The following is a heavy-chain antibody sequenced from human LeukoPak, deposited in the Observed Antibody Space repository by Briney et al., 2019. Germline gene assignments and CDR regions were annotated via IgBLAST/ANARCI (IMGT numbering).Heavy chain of an antibody. CDR2: IYYSGST. D-gene: IGHD6-19*01. V-gene: IGHV4-31*03. J-gene: IGHJ4*02. Sequence: PSQTLSLTCTVSGGSISSGGYYWSWIRQYPGKGLEWIGYIYYSGSTYYNPSLKSRVTISVDTSKNQFSLKLDSVTAADTAVYYCARDLKIGGNSGWYTFDYWGQGTLVTVSS. CDR3: ARDLKIGGNSGWYTFDY. CDR1: GGSISSGGYY.